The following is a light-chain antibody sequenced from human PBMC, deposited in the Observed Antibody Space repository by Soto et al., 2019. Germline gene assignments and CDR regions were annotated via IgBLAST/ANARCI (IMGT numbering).Light chain of an antibody. CDR3: GSWDSSLSAYV. V-gene: IGLV1-51*01. J-gene: IGLJ1*01. CDR2: DDD. CDR1: SSNIGGNS. Sequence: QSVLTQPPSVSAAPGQKVTISCSGSSSNIGGNSVSWYQQLPGTAPKLLIYDDDKRPSGIPDRFSGSKSGTSATLGITGFQTGEEADYYCGSWDSSLSAYVFATGTKVNVL.